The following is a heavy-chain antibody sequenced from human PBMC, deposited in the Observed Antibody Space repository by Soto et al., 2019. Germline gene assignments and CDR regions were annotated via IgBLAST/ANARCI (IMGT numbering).Heavy chain of an antibody. Sequence: GGSLRLSCAASGFTFSSYSMNWVRQAPGKGLEWVSPISSSSSYIYYADSVKGRFTISRDNAKNSLYLQMNSLRAEDTAVYYCARDSEHYYDSSGYLDVWGQGTTVTVSS. CDR2: ISSSSSYI. CDR3: ARDSEHYYDSSGYLDV. V-gene: IGHV3-21*01. CDR1: GFTFSSYS. J-gene: IGHJ6*02. D-gene: IGHD3-22*01.